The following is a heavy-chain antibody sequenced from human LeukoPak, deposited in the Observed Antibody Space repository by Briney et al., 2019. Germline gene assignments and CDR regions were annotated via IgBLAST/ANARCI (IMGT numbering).Heavy chain of an antibody. CDR1: GFTFSSYA. J-gene: IGHJ4*02. CDR2: ISGSGGST. CDR3: AKVYSSGWYGDY. V-gene: IGHV3-23*01. D-gene: IGHD6-19*01. Sequence: GGSLRLSCAASGFTFSSYAMSLVRQAPGKGLEWVSAISGSGGSTYYADSVKGRFTISRDNSKNTLYLQMNSLRAEDTAVYYCAKVYSSGWYGDYWGQGTLVTVSS.